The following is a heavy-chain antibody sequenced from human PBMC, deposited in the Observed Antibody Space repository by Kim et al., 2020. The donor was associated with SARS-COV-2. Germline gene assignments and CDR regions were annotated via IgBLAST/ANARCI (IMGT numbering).Heavy chain of an antibody. Sequence: GGSLRLSCSASGFSFSTYSMNWVRQAPGKGLEWVASISRTSDYIYYGDSVKGRFTISRDNAKTTLYLQMNSLRAEDTAVYFCARDVDLTTIYAFDIWGQG. CDR2: ISRTSDYI. D-gene: IGHD2-21*02. J-gene: IGHJ3*02. CDR3: ARDVDLTTIYAFDI. V-gene: IGHV3-21*01. CDR1: GFSFSTYS.